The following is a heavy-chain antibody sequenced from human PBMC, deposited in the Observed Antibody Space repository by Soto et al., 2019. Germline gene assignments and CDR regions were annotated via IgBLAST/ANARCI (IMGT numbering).Heavy chain of an antibody. Sequence: EVQLVESGGGLVQPGGSLRLSCVASGLTFSSYGMNWVRQAPGKGLEWISYISSSINTIYYADSVKGRFTISRDNAKNSLYLQMNSLRAEDTAVYYCARRAGNGYHFDYWGQGTLVTVSS. CDR1: GLTFSSYG. J-gene: IGHJ4*02. CDR3: ARRAGNGYHFDY. D-gene: IGHD6-19*01. CDR2: ISSSINTI. V-gene: IGHV3-48*01.